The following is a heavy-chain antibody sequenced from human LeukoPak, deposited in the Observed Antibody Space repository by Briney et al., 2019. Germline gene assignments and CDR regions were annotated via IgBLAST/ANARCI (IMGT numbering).Heavy chain of an antibody. Sequence: PGGSLRLSCAASGFTFSSYSMNWVRQAPGKGLEWVSSISSSSSYIYYADSVKGRFTISRDNAKNSLYLQMNSLRAEDTAVYYCARDNYDFWSGYYIATPYYYYYYMDVWGKGTTVTVSS. J-gene: IGHJ6*03. CDR3: ARDNYDFWSGYYIATPYYYYYYMDV. V-gene: IGHV3-21*01. CDR1: GFTFSSYS. CDR2: ISSSSSYI. D-gene: IGHD3-3*01.